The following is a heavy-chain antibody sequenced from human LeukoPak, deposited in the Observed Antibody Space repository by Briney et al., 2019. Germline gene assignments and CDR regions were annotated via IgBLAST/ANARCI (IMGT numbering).Heavy chain of an antibody. Sequence: PGGSLRLSCAASGFTFSSYAMHWVRQAPGKGLEWVAVISYDGSNKYYADSVKGRFTISRDNSKNTLYLQMNSLRAEDTAVYYCARDGQWELLGGAFDIWGQGTMVTVSS. CDR2: ISYDGSNK. D-gene: IGHD1-26*01. V-gene: IGHV3-30-3*01. CDR1: GFTFSSYA. CDR3: ARDGQWELLGGAFDI. J-gene: IGHJ3*02.